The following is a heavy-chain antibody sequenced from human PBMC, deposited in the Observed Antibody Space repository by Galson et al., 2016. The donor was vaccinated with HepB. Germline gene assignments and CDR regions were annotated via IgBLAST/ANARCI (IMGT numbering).Heavy chain of an antibody. V-gene: IGHV4-38-2*02. Sequence: SETLSLTCTVSGYSISSGYYWVWIRQPPGKDLEWIGSIYHSGTTYYNPSLKSRVTLSLDTSKNQFSLNLSSVTAADTAVYYRARDMEAAAGSLDVDYWGQGTLVTVSS. CDR3: ARDMEAAAGSLDVDY. J-gene: IGHJ4*02. CDR2: IYHSGTT. D-gene: IGHD6-13*01. CDR1: GYSISSGYY.